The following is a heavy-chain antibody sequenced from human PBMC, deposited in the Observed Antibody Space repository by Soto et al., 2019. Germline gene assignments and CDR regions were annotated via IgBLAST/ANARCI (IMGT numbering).Heavy chain of an antibody. J-gene: IGHJ4*02. V-gene: IGHV4-59*01. CDR2: IHHTGNS. CDR1: AGSITNYY. D-gene: IGHD1-1*01. Sequence: QVQLQESGPGLVKPSETLSLTCTASAGSITNYYWNWIRQPPEKGLEWVGFIHHTGNSMSNPSLRSRLTMSVDTTEGQISLNRRAVTAADTAVYYCAKWNEMKRSFDDWGQGILVTVSS. CDR3: AKWNEMKRSFDD.